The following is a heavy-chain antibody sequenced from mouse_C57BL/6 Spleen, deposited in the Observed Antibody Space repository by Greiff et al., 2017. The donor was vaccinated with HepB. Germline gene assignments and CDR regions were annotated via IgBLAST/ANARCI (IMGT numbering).Heavy chain of an antibody. Sequence: EVQLQQSGPELVKPGASVKISCKASGYSFTGYYMNWVKQSPEQSLEWIGEINPSTGGTTYNQKFKAKATLTVDKSSSTAYMQLNSLTSEDSAVYYCARWDYGRSLAWFAYWGQRTLVTVSA. D-gene: IGHD1-1*01. CDR3: ARWDYGRSLAWFAY. CDR1: GYSFTGYY. J-gene: IGHJ3*01. CDR2: INPSTGGT. V-gene: IGHV1-42*01.